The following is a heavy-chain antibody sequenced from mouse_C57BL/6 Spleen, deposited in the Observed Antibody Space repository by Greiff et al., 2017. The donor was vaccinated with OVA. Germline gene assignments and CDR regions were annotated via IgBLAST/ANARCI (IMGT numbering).Heavy chain of an antibody. J-gene: IGHJ2*01. CDR2: IDPSDSET. CDR1: GYTFTSYW. V-gene: IGHV1-52*01. Sequence: QVQLQQPGAELVRPGSSVKLSCKASGYTFTSYWMHWVKQRPIQGLEWIGNIDPSDSETHYNQKFKDKATLTVDKSSSTAYMQLSSLTSEDSAVYYCARQRYYGGVDYWGQGTTLTVSS. D-gene: IGHD1-1*01. CDR3: ARQRYYGGVDY.